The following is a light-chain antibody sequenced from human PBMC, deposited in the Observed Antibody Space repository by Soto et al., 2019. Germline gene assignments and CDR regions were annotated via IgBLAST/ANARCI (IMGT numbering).Light chain of an antibody. Sequence: DIHMTQSPSTVSASVGDRVTITCRASQSISSWLAWYQQKPGKAPKLLIYDASSLESGVPSRFSGSGSGTEFTLTISSLQPDDFATYYCQQYNSYSRTFGQGTRLEI. CDR3: QQYNSYSRT. CDR1: QSISSW. J-gene: IGKJ5*01. CDR2: DAS. V-gene: IGKV1-5*01.